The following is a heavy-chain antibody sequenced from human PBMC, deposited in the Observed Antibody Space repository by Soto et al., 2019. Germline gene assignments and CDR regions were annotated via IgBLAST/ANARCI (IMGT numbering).Heavy chain of an antibody. V-gene: IGHV4-4*07. CDR3: VRDGTKTLRDWFDP. CDR2: IYATGTT. J-gene: IGHJ5*02. Sequence: SETLSLTCTVSGASISGFYWSWIRKSAGKGLEWIGHIYATGTTDYNPSLKSRVMMSVDTSKKQFSLKLRSVTAADTAVYYCVRDGTKTLRDWFDPWGQGISVTVSS. CDR1: GASISGFY. D-gene: IGHD1-1*01.